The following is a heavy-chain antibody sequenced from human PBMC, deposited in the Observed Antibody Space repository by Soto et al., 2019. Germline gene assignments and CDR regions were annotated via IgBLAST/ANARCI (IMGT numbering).Heavy chain of an antibody. Sequence: QVQLQESGPGLVRPSGALSVTCAVSGDSISRSHWWSWVRQSPGKGLEWIGEISHSGITNYNPSLKSRVTISGDKSKKQLSLKLTSVTAADTAVYYCARVRYDRSGVDHWGQGTLVSVSS. V-gene: IGHV4-4*02. D-gene: IGHD3-22*01. CDR3: ARVRYDRSGVDH. J-gene: IGHJ4*02. CDR1: GDSISRSHW. CDR2: ISHSGIT.